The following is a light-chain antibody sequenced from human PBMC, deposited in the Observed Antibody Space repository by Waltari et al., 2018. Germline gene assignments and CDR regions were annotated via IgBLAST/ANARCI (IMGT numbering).Light chain of an antibody. J-gene: IGLJ3*02. Sequence: QSALTQPASVSASPGQSIPIPRTGTRGDNGSYNYLSWYQQHPGNAPKLIIEEVIHRPSGVSNRFSGSKSGNTASLTISGLQAEDEAYYYCMSYTTTITWVFGGGTKLTVL. V-gene: IGLV2-14*03. CDR2: EVI. CDR3: MSYTTTITWV. CDR1: RGDNGSYNY.